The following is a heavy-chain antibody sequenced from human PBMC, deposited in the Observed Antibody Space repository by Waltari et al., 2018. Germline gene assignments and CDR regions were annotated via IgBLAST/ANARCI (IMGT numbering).Heavy chain of an antibody. V-gene: IGHV3-23*01. CDR1: GFTFSSYA. CDR3: AKNIPRHDYGDYDYYYGMDV. CDR2: ISGSGGST. J-gene: IGHJ6*02. D-gene: IGHD4-17*01. Sequence: EVQLLESGGGLVQPGGSLRLSCAASGFTFSSYAMSWVRQAHGKGLEWVSAISGSGGSTYYADSVKGRFTISRDNSKNTLYLQMNSLRAEDTAVYYCAKNIPRHDYGDYDYYYGMDVWGQGTTVTVSS.